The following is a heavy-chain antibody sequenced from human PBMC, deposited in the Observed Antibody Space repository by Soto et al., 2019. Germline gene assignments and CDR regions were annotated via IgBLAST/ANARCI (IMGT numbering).Heavy chain of an antibody. J-gene: IGHJ5*02. CDR1: GGSISSGGYY. CDR3: ARGVPGATVTLNWFDP. CDR2: IYYSGST. V-gene: IGHV4-31*03. D-gene: IGHD4-17*01. Sequence: QVQLQESGPGLVKPSQTLSLTCTVSGGSISSGGYYWSWIRQHPGKGLGWIGYIYYSGSTYYNPSLKSRVTISVDTSKNQFSLKLSSVTAADTAVYYCARGVPGATVTLNWFDPWGQGTLVTVSS.